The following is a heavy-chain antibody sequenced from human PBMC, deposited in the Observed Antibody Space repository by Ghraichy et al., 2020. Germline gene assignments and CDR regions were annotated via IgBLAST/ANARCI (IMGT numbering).Heavy chain of an antibody. CDR2: ISSSSSYI. J-gene: IGHJ4*02. D-gene: IGHD3-3*01. CDR3: ARGSTIFGVVIRDYFDY. CDR1: GFTFSSYS. Sequence: GGSLRLSCAASGFTFSSYSMNWVRQAPGKGLEWVSSISSSSSYIYYADSVKGRFTISRDNAKNSLYLQMNSLRAEDTAVYYCARGSTIFGVVIRDYFDYWGQGTLVTVSS. V-gene: IGHV3-21*01.